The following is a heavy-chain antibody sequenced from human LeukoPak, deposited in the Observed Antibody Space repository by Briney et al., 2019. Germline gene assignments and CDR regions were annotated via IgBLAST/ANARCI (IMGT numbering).Heavy chain of an antibody. CDR3: AREGSSGCLDY. CDR2: IYHSEST. J-gene: IGHJ4*02. Sequence: SQTLSLTCAVSGGSISSGGYSWSWIRQPPGKGLEWIGYIYHSESTYYNPSLKSRVTISVDRSKNQFSLKLSSVTAADTAVYYCAREGSSGCLDYWGQGTLVTVSS. V-gene: IGHV4-30-2*01. CDR1: GGSISSGGYS. D-gene: IGHD6-19*01.